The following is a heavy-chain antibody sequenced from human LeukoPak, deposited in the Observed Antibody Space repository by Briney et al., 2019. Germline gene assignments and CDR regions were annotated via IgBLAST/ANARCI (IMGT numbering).Heavy chain of an antibody. CDR2: ISAYNGNT. CDR3: ARDGHYFDGSGYYSFDY. CDR1: GYAFSSDG. V-gene: IGHV1-18*01. J-gene: IGHJ4*02. D-gene: IGHD3-22*01. Sequence: GASGKVACQASGYAFSSDGISWVRQAPGQGLEWMGWISAYNGNTNYAQNLQGRVTMTTDTPTSTAYMELRSLRSDDTAVYYCARDGHYFDGSGYYSFDYWGQGTLVTVSS.